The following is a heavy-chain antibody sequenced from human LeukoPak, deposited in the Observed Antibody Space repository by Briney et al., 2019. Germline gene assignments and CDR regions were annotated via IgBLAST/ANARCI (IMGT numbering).Heavy chain of an antibody. D-gene: IGHD3-16*01. V-gene: IGHV3-11*01. CDR3: ARDRTLRPRRLIQPGFAEGHYYGMDV. CDR2: ISSSGSTI. J-gene: IGHJ6*02. Sequence: GVSLRLSCAASGFTFSDYYMSWIRQAPGKGLEWVSYISSSGSTIYYADSVKGRFTISRDNAKNSLYLQMNSLRAEDTAVYYCARDRTLRPRRLIQPGFAEGHYYGMDVWGQGTTVTVSS. CDR1: GFTFSDYY.